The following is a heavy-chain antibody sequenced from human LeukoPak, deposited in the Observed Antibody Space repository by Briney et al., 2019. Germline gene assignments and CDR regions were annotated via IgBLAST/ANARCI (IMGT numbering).Heavy chain of an antibody. CDR1: GFTFSSYG. Sequence: GGSLRPSCAASGFTFSSYGMRGVRQAPGKGLEWVAVIWYDGSNKYYADSVKGRFTISRDNSKNTLYLQMNSLRAEDTAVYYCARVGYYLYGMDVWGQGTTVTVSS. D-gene: IGHD2-21*01. CDR2: IWYDGSNK. V-gene: IGHV3-33*01. J-gene: IGHJ6*02. CDR3: ARVGYYLYGMDV.